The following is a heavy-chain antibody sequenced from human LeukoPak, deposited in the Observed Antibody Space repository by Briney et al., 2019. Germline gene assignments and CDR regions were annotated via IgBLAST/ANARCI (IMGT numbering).Heavy chain of an antibody. CDR1: GYTFTSYG. V-gene: IGHV1-18*01. Sequence: GAPVKVSCKASGYTFTSYGISWVRQAPGQGLEWMGWISAYNGNTNYAQKLQGRVTMTTDTSTSTAYMELRSLRSDDTAVYYCARDRGYYYGSGSYAFDIWGQGAMVTVSS. CDR3: ARDRGYYYGSGSYAFDI. D-gene: IGHD3-10*01. J-gene: IGHJ3*02. CDR2: ISAYNGNT.